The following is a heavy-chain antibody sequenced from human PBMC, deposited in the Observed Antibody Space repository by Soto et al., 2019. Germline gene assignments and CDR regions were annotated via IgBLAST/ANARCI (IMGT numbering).Heavy chain of an antibody. V-gene: IGHV4-59*01. CDR2: IHYSGTT. CDR3: ARYNSYAIDY. CDR1: GTSISSYY. J-gene: IGHJ4*02. D-gene: IGHD2-8*01. Sequence: ETLSLTCSVSGTSISSYYWSWIRQPPGKGLEWIANIHYSGTTNYNPSLASRVTLSVDTSKNQFSLKMTSVTAADRAMYFCARYNSYAIDYWGRGTLVTVSA.